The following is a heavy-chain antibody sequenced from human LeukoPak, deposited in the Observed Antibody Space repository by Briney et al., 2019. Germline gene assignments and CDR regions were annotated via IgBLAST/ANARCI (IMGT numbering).Heavy chain of an antibody. V-gene: IGHV1-24*01. CDR2: FDPEDGET. Sequence: GASVKVSCKVSGYTLTELSMHWVRQAPGKGLEWMGGFDPEDGETIYAQKFQGRVTITADKSTSTAYMELSSLRSEDTAVYYCTKVGFNAWGQGTLVTVSS. J-gene: IGHJ5*02. CDR1: GYTLTELS. CDR3: TKVGFNA.